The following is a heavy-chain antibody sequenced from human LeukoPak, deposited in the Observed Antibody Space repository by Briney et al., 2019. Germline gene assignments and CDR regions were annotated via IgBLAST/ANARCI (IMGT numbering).Heavy chain of an antibody. J-gene: IGHJ5*02. V-gene: IGHV1-18*01. D-gene: IGHD3-22*01. CDR3: ARGRYYDSSGYLDP. CDR2: INAYNGNT. Sequence: ASVKVSCRASGYTVTSYGISWVRQAPGQGLEWMGWINAYNGNTNYAQKLQGRVTMTTDTSTSTAYMELRSLRSDDTAVYYCARGRYYDSSGYLDPWGQGTLVTVSS. CDR1: GYTVTSYG.